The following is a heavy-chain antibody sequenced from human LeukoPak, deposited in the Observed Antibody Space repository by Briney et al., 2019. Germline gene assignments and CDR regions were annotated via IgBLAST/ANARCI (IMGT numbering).Heavy chain of an antibody. CDR2: INHSGST. CDR3: ARAAYYYDSSGYFGAFDI. Sequence: SETLSLACAVYGGSFSGYYWSWIRQPPGKGLEWIGEINHSGSTNYNPSLKSRVTISVDTSKNQFSLKLSSVTAADTAVYYCARAAYYYDSSGYFGAFDIWGQGTMVTVSS. CDR1: GGSFSGYY. D-gene: IGHD3-22*01. V-gene: IGHV4-34*01. J-gene: IGHJ3*02.